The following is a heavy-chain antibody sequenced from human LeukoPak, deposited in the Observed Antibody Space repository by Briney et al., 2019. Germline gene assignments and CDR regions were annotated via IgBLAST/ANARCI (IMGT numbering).Heavy chain of an antibody. J-gene: IGHJ4*02. V-gene: IGHV3-53*01. CDR2: MYSRGDT. Sequence: PGGSLRLSCAASGFTVSDNYMSWVRQAPGKGLEWVSVMYSRGDTYYAKSVKGRFTFSRDISKNTLYLQINGLRTEDTAMYYCARDAPQVPAAGVLACWGQGTLVIVSS. D-gene: IGHD6-13*01. CDR3: ARDAPQVPAAGVLAC. CDR1: GFTVSDNY.